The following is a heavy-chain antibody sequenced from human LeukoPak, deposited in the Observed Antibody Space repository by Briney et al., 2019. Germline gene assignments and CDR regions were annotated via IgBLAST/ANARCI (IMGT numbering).Heavy chain of an antibody. Sequence: GGSLRLSCAASGFTVSSNYMSWVRQAPGKGLEWVSVIYSDGSTYDADSVKGRFTISRDNSKNTLHLQMNSLRAEDTAVYYCAKGGEWLISSAYYYYYMDVWGKGTTVTISS. CDR2: IYSDGST. CDR3: AKGGEWLISSAYYYYYMDV. CDR1: GFTVSSNY. V-gene: IGHV3-66*01. J-gene: IGHJ6*03. D-gene: IGHD5-12*01.